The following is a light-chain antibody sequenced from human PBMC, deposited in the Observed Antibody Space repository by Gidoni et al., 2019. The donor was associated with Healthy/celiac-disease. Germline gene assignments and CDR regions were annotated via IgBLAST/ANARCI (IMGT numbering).Light chain of an antibody. V-gene: IGKV2-28*01. CDR3: MQALQTPIT. Sequence: DIVMTQSPLSLPVTPGEPASISCRSSQSLLHSNGYNYLDWYLQKPGQSPHLLIYLGSNRASGAPDRFSGSGSGTDFTLKISRVEAEDVGVYYCMQALQTPITFSQGTRLEIK. J-gene: IGKJ5*01. CDR1: QSLLHSNGYNY. CDR2: LGS.